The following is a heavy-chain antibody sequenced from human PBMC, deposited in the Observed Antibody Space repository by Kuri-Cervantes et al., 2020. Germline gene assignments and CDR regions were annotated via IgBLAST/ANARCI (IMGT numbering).Heavy chain of an antibody. J-gene: IGHJ4*02. D-gene: IGHD4-17*01. V-gene: IGHV1-46*01. CDR1: GYTFTSYC. Sequence: ASVKVSCKASGYTFTSYCMHWVRQAPGQGLEWMGIINPSGGSTSYAQKFQGRVTMTRDTSTSTAYMELRSLRSDDTAVYYCARDNVLLDYGDYGDYWGQGTLVTVSS. CDR3: ARDNVLLDYGDYGDY. CDR2: INPSGGST.